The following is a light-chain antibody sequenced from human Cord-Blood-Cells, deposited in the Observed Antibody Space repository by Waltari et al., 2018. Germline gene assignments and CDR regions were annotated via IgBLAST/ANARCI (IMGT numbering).Light chain of an antibody. V-gene: IGLV2-23*01. CDR3: CSYAGSSTWV. J-gene: IGLJ3*02. Sequence: QSALTQPASVSGSPRQSITISCTGTSSDVGSYNLVSCYHQHPGKAPKLMLYEGSKRPSGVYNRFSGSKSGNTASLTISGLQAEDEADYYCCSYAGSSTWVFGGGTKLTVL. CDR2: EGS. CDR1: SSDVGSYNL.